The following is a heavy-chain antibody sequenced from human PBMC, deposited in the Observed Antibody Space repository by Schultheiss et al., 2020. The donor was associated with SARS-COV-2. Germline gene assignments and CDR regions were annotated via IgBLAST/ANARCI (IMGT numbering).Heavy chain of an antibody. CDR1: GFTFSSYA. J-gene: IGHJ3*02. CDR2: ISGSGGST. CDR3: AKDASYTTVGATYDAFDI. Sequence: GGSLRLSCAASGFTFSSYAMSWVRQAPGKGLEWVSAISGSGGSTYYADSVKGRFTISRDNSKNTLYLQMNSLRAEDTAVYYCAKDASYTTVGATYDAFDIWGQGTMVTVSS. V-gene: IGHV3-23*01. D-gene: IGHD1-26*01.